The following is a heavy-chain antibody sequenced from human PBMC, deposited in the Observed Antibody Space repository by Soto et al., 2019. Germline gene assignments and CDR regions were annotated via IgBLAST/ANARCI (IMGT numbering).Heavy chain of an antibody. J-gene: IGHJ5*02. Sequence: SETLSLTCTVSGGSISSYYWSWIRQPPGKGLEWIGYIYYSGSTNYNPSLKSRVTISVDTSKNQFSLKLSSVTAEDTAVYYCARQVAAAGTVWFDPWGQGTLVTAPQ. V-gene: IGHV4-59*08. CDR1: GGSISSYY. D-gene: IGHD6-13*01. CDR3: ARQVAAAGTVWFDP. CDR2: IYYSGST.